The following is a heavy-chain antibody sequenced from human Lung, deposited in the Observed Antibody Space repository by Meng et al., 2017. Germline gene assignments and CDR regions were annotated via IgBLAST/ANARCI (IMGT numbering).Heavy chain of an antibody. CDR3: ARGDYCGGDCYWFDY. D-gene: IGHD2-21*02. V-gene: IGHV1-3*01. Sequence: QVQLVQAGAEVKKPGASVKVSCKASGYTFTSYAMHWVRQAPGQRLEWMGWINAGNGNTKYSQKFQGRVTITRDTSASTAYMELSSLRSEDTAVYYCARGDYCGGDCYWFDYWGQGTLVTVFS. J-gene: IGHJ4*02. CDR2: INAGNGNT. CDR1: GYTFTSYA.